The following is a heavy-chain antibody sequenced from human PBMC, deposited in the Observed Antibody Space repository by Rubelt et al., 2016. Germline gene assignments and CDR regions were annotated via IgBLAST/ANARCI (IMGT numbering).Heavy chain of an antibody. CDR3: AKGGNVVVTARLYYFDY. CDR2: IRYDGSTK. CDR1: GFTFSSYG. Sequence: QVQLVESGGGVVQPGGSLRLSCAASGFTFSSYGMHWVRQAPGKGLEWVAFIRYDGSTKYYADSVKGRFTISRDNSKNTLSLQMTSLRAEDTAVYYCAKGGNVVVTARLYYFDYWGQGTLVTVSS. J-gene: IGHJ4*02. V-gene: IGHV3-30*02. D-gene: IGHD2-21*02.